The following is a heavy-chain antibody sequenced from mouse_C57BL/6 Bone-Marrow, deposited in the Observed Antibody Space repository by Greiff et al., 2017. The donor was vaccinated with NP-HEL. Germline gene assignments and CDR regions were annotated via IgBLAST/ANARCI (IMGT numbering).Heavy chain of an antibody. D-gene: IGHD2-4*01. Sequence: VQLQQPGAELVRPGSSVKLSCKASGYTFTSYWMHWVKQRPIQGLEWIGNIDPSDSETHYNQKFKDKATLTVDTSSSTAYMQLSRLTSEDSAVYYCARGLRRRTFYYAMDYGGQGTSVTVSA. V-gene: IGHV1-52*01. J-gene: IGHJ4*01. CDR1: GYTFTSYW. CDR3: ARGLRRRTFYYAMDY. CDR2: IDPSDSET.